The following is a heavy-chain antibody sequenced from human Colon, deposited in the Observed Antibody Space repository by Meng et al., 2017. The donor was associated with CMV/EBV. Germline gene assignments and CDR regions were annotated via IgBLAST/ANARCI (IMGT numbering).Heavy chain of an antibody. Sequence: GESLKISCAASGFTVSSNYMSWVRQAPGKGLEWVSVIYSGGSTYYADSVKGRFTISRDNSKSTLFLQMDSLRAEDTAIFYCARRGFGDYSYYFDHWGQGILVTVSS. V-gene: IGHV3-53*01. J-gene: IGHJ4*02. CDR2: IYSGGST. D-gene: IGHD4-17*01. CDR1: GFTVSSNY. CDR3: ARRGFGDYSYYFDH.